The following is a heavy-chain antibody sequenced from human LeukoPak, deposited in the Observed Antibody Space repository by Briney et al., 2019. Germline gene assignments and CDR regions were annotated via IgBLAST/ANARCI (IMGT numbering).Heavy chain of an antibody. CDR1: GFTFSSYS. Sequence: PGGSLRLSCAASGFTFSSYSMNWVRQAPGKGLEWVSSISSSSSYIYYADSVKGRFTISRDNAKNSLYLQMNSLRAEDTAVYYCARVLRGPGGDWDDYWGQGTLVTVSS. CDR3: ARVLRGPGGDWDDY. J-gene: IGHJ4*02. V-gene: IGHV3-21*01. CDR2: ISSSSSYI. D-gene: IGHD2-21*02.